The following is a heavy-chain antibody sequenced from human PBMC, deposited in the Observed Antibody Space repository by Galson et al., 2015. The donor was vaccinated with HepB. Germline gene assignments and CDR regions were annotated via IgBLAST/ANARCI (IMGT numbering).Heavy chain of an antibody. J-gene: IGHJ6*03. V-gene: IGHV1-18*01. CDR1: GHTFNIYG. CDR2: ISPYNSNT. Sequence: SVKVSCKASGHTFNIYGISWVRQAPGQGLEWMGWISPYNSNTKYAQTVQDRVTMTTDTSTSTAYMELRSLRSDDTAGYYCARDDPTKSYYTDVWGKGTTVTVSS. CDR3: ARDDPTKSYYTDV.